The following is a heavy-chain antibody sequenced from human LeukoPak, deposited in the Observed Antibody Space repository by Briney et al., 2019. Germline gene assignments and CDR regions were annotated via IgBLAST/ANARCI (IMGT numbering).Heavy chain of an antibody. CDR1: GGSLSSSY. CDR2: ISGSGST. D-gene: IGHD3-16*01. V-gene: IGHV4-4*07. Sequence: SETLSLTCTVSGGSLSSSYWSWIRQPAGKGLEWIGRISGSGSTNYNPSLMSRVTMSVDTSKNHFSLQLSSVTAADTAVYYCAREGRSATDGYWGQGTLVTVSS. J-gene: IGHJ4*02. CDR3: AREGRSATDGY.